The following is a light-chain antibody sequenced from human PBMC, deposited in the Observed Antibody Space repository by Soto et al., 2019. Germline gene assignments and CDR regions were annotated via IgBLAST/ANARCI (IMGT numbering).Light chain of an antibody. J-gene: IGLJ3*02. V-gene: IGLV4-69*01. CDR2: LNSDGSH. CDR3: QTWGTGPWV. Sequence: QSVLTQSPSASASLGASVKLTCTLSSGHSSYAIAWHQQQPEKGPRYLMKLNSDGSHSKGDGIPDRFSGSSSRAERYLTISSLQSEDEADYYCQTWGTGPWVFGGGTKVTVL. CDR1: SGHSSYA.